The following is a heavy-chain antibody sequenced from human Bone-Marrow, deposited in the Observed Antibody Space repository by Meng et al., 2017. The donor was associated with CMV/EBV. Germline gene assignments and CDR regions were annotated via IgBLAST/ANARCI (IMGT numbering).Heavy chain of an antibody. D-gene: IGHD6-6*01. CDR3: AREGDSIAARRAFDY. J-gene: IGHJ4*02. CDR2: IYYTGNT. Sequence: LRLSCAVYGGSFSGYYWSWIRQPPGKGLEWIGYIYYTGNTYYSPSLKSRVSISIDTSKNQFSLRLSSVTAADTAVYYCAREGDSIAARRAFDYWGLGTLVTVS. V-gene: IGHV4-34*09. CDR1: GGSFSGYY.